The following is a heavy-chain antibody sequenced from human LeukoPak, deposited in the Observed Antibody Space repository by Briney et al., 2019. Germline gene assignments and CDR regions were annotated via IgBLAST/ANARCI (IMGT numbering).Heavy chain of an antibody. CDR1: GGSISSYY. V-gene: IGHV4-59*01. Sequence: SETLSLTCTVSGGSISSYYWSWIRQPPGKGLEGIGYIYYSGSTNYNPSLKSRGTISVDTSKNQFSLKLSSVTAADTAVYYSARNQMEADYYGINVWGQGTTVTVSS. J-gene: IGHJ6*02. D-gene: IGHD2-8*01. CDR3: ARNQMEADYYGINV. CDR2: IYYSGST.